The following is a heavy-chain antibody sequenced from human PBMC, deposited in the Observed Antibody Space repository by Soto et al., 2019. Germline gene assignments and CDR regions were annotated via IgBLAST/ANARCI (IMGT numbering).Heavy chain of an antibody. J-gene: IGHJ4*02. CDR3: GRVPGR. V-gene: IGHV4-30-2*01. CDR2: IYHSGST. Sequence: SETVSLTCAVSGSSISSGGYSWSWIQQPPWNGLARIGYIYHSGSTYYNPSLKIRFSISVDRSKNQFSLNLSSVTAAYPAVCYCGRVPGRWGQGTLVAVSS. CDR1: GSSISSGGYS. D-gene: IGHD2-2*01.